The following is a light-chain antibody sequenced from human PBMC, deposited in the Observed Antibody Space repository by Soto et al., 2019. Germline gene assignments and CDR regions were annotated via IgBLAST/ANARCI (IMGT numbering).Light chain of an antibody. CDR3: QHYGSSPSIT. CDR1: QSINSDS. V-gene: IGKV3-20*01. J-gene: IGKJ5*01. Sequence: EIVLTQSPGTLSLFPGERATLSCRASQSINSDSLAWYQQRPVQAPRLLIYATSSKATGVPDRFSGSGSGTDFTLIISILEPEDFAVYYCQHYGSSPSITFGQGTRLEIK. CDR2: ATS.